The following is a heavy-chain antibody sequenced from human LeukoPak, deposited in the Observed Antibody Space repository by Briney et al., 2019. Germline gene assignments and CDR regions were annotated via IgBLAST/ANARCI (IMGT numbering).Heavy chain of an antibody. D-gene: IGHD3-10*01. Sequence: GASVKVSCKASGYTFTSYYMHWVRQAPGQGLEWMGWINPNSGGTNYAQKFQGRVTMTRDASISTAYMELSRLRSDDTAVYYCARVGTITMVRGVISGLDFDYWGQGTLVTVSS. CDR3: ARVGTITMVRGVISGLDFDY. CDR1: GYTFTSYY. J-gene: IGHJ4*02. V-gene: IGHV1-2*02. CDR2: INPNSGGT.